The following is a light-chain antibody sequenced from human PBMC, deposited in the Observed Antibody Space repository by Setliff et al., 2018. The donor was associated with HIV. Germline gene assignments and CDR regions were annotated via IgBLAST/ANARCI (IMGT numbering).Light chain of an antibody. J-gene: IGLJ1*01. CDR2: EVN. Sequence: QSVLAQPASVSGSPGQSITISCTGTSSDIGSYNLVSWYQQHPGRAPKLIIYEVNKRPSEVSARFSASKSGNTASLTISELQADDEADYYCCSYTGDNVLYVFGTWTKVTVL. CDR1: SSDIGSYNL. CDR3: CSYTGDNVLYV. V-gene: IGLV2-23*02.